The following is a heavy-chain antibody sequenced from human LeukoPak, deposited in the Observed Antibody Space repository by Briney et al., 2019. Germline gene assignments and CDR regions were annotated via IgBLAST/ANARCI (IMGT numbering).Heavy chain of an antibody. D-gene: IGHD1-26*01. J-gene: IGHJ5*02. V-gene: IGHV4-4*07. CDR1: GGSISSYY. Sequence: SETLSLTCTVPGGSISSYYWSWIRQPAGKGLEWIGRIYTSGSTNYNPSLKSRVTMSVDTSKNQFSLKLSSVTAADTAVYYCARDRGVRGGSYGTWFDPWGQGTLVTVSS. CDR3: ARDRGVRGGSYGTWFDP. CDR2: IYTSGST.